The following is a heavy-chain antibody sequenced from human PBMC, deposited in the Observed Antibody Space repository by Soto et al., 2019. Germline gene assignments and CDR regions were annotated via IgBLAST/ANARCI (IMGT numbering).Heavy chain of an antibody. CDR1: GFSLSTSGVG. CDR2: IYWDDDE. D-gene: IGHD3-10*01. J-gene: IGHJ3*02. Sequence: QITLKESGPTLVKPTQTLTLTCTFSGFSLSTSGVGVGWIRQPPGKALEWLGLIYWDDDERYSPSLKNRLTITKDTSKNQVVLTMTNMDPVDTATYYCAHRPAGAAFDMWGQGTMVTVSS. V-gene: IGHV2-5*02. CDR3: AHRPAGAAFDM.